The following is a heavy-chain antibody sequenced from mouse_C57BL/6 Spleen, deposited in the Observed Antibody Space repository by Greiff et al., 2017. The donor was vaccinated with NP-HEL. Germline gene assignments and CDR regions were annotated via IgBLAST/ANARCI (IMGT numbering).Heavy chain of an antibody. CDR1: GYSFTSYY. Sequence: QVQLQQSGPELVKPGASVKISCKASGYSFTSYYIHWVKQRPGKGLEWIGWIYPGSGNTKYNEKFKGKATLTADTSSSTAYMQLSSLTSEDSAVYYCARGGVLLLSYWGQGTTLTVSS. CDR3: ARGGVLLLSY. CDR2: IYPGSGNT. J-gene: IGHJ2*01. V-gene: IGHV1-66*01. D-gene: IGHD1-1*01.